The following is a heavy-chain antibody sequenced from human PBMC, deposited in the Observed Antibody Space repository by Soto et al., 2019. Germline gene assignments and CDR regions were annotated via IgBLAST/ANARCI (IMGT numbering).Heavy chain of an antibody. D-gene: IGHD4-17*01. V-gene: IGHV2-5*02. CDR1: GFSLSTSGVG. CDR2: IYWDDDK. J-gene: IGHJ4*02. Sequence: SGPTLVNPTQTLTLTCTFSGFSLSTSGVGVGWIRQPPGKALEWLALIYWDDDKRYSPSLKSRLTITKDISKNQVVLTMTNMDPVDTSTYYCAHRRPYGYGAHFDYWGQGTLVTVSS. CDR3: AHRRPYGYGAHFDY.